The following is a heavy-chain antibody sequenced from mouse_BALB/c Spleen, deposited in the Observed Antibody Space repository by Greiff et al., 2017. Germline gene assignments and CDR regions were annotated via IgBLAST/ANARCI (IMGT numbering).Heavy chain of an antibody. J-gene: IGHJ4*01. CDR2: IYPGDGDT. Sequence: VQLQQSGPELVKPGASVKISCKASGYAFSSSWMNWVKQRPGQGLEWIGRIYPGDGDTNYNGKFKGKATLTADKSSSTAYMQLSSLTSVDSAVYFCARVRYDDAMDYWGQGTSVTVSS. D-gene: IGHD2-14*01. V-gene: IGHV1-82*01. CDR1: GYAFSSSW. CDR3: ARVRYDDAMDY.